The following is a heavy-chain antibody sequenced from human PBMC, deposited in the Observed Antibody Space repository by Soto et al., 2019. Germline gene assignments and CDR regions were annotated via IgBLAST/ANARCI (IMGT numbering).Heavy chain of an antibody. CDR1: GYSFTSYW. V-gene: IGHV5-10-1*01. J-gene: IGHJ6*02. Sequence: GESLKISCKVSGYSFTSYWISCVRQMHGKGLEWMGRIDPSDSYTNYSPSFQGHVTISADKSTSTAYLQWSSLKASDTAMYYCARQRTYYDILTGSVYYYGMDVWGQGTTVTVSS. CDR3: ARQRTYYDILTGSVYYYGMDV. CDR2: IDPSDSYT. D-gene: IGHD3-9*01.